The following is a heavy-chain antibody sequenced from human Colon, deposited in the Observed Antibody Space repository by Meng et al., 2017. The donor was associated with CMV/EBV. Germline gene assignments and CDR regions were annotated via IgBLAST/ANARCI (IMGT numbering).Heavy chain of an antibody. Sequence: GGSLRLSCAASGFTFSSYGMHWVRQAPGKGLEWVAVIWYDGSNTYYADSVKGRFIISRDNSKNTVYLQMNNLRAEDTALYYCARDSGYCTGSTCSGWFDPWGQGTLVTVSS. J-gene: IGHJ5*02. CDR3: ARDSGYCTGSTCSGWFDP. V-gene: IGHV3-33*01. D-gene: IGHD2-8*02. CDR1: GFTFSSYG. CDR2: IWYDGSNT.